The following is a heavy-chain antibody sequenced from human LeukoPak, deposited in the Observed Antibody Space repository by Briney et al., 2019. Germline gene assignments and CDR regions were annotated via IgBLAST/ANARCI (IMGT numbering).Heavy chain of an antibody. CDR1: GFTFSSYA. CDR3: ARNTYYDFWSGYWDNWFDP. J-gene: IGHJ5*02. CDR2: ISGSGGST. Sequence: PGGSLRLSCAASGFTFSSYAMSWVRQAPGKGLEWVSAISGSGGSTYYADSVKGRFTISRDNSKNTLYLQMNSLRAEDTAVYYCARNTYYDFWSGYWDNWFDPWGQGTLVTVSS. D-gene: IGHD3-3*01. V-gene: IGHV3-23*01.